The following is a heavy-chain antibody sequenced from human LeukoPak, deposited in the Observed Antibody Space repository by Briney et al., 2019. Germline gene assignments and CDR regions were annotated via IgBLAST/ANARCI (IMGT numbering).Heavy chain of an antibody. CDR1: GFTFSSYG. Sequence: PGRSLRLSCAASGFTFSSYGMHWVRQAPGKGLEWVAVISYDGSNKYYADSVKGRFTISRDNSKNSLYLQMNSLRDEDTAVYYCARRGGLDYWGQGTLVTVSS. D-gene: IGHD2-15*01. CDR2: ISYDGSNK. J-gene: IGHJ4*02. V-gene: IGHV3-30*03. CDR3: ARRGGLDY.